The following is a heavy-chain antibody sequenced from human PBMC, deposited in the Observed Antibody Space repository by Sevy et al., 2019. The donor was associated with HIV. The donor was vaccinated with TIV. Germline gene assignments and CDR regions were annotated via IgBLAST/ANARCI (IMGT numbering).Heavy chain of an antibody. J-gene: IGHJ4*02. CDR1: GYTLTELP. D-gene: IGHD3-22*01. V-gene: IGHV1-24*01. CDR3: ATTKDYYDSSGYPFDY. Sequence: AAVKVSCKVSGYTLTELPMHWVRQAPGKGLEWMGSFDPEDGETIYAQNFQGRVTMTEDRSTDTAYMELSSLRSEDTAVYYCATTKDYYDSSGYPFDYWGQGTLVTVSS. CDR2: FDPEDGET.